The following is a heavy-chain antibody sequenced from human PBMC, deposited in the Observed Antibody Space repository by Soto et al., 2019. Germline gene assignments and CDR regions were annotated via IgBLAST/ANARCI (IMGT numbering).Heavy chain of an antibody. CDR2: FDPEDGET. V-gene: IGHV1-24*01. J-gene: IGHJ6*03. Sequence: ASVKVSCKVSGYTLTELSMHWVRQAPGKGLEWMGGFDPEDGETIYAQKFQGRVTMTEDTSTDTAYMELSSLRSEDTAVYYCARESGGATATLDYYYFYMDVWGKGTTVTVSS. CDR1: GYTLTELS. CDR3: ARESGGATATLDYYYFYMDV. D-gene: IGHD5-12*01.